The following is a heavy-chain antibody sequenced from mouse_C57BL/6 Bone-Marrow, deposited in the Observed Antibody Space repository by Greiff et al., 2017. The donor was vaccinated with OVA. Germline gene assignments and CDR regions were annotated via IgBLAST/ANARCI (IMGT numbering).Heavy chain of an antibody. CDR1: GYTFTDYY. V-gene: IGHV1-26*01. J-gene: IGHJ4*01. CDR2: INPNNGGT. Sequence: VQLQQSGPELVKPGASVKISCKASGYTFTDYYMNWVKQSHGKSLEWIGDINPNNGGTSYNQKFKGKATLTVDKSSSTAYMELRSLTSEDSAVYYCASPYYGYDEGYYYAMDYWGQGTSVTVSS. CDR3: ASPYYGYDEGYYYAMDY. D-gene: IGHD2-9*01.